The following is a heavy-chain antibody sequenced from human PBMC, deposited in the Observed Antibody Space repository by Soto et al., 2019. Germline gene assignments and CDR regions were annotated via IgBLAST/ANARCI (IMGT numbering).Heavy chain of an antibody. CDR2: IYSGGST. CDR3: ARDRVESGYPEYFQH. CDR1: GFTVSSNY. V-gene: IGHV3-53*01. Sequence: EVQLVESGGGLIQPGGSLRLSCAASGFTVSSNYMSWVRQAPGKGLEWVSVIYSGGSTYYADSVKGRFTISRDNSKNTLYLPMNILRADDTAVYYCARDRVESGYPEYFQHWGQGTLVTVSS. J-gene: IGHJ1*01. D-gene: IGHD3-22*01.